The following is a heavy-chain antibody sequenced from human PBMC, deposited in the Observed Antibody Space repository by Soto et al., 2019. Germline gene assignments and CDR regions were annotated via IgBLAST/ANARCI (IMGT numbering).Heavy chain of an antibody. CDR2: ISSSSSYI. D-gene: IGHD5-12*01. J-gene: IGHJ4*02. V-gene: IGHV3-21*01. CDR3: ARDRDGYLYYFDY. Sequence: AGGSLRLSCAASGFTFSSYSVNWVRQAPGKGLEWVSSISSSSSYIYYADSVKGRFTISRDNAKNSLYLQMNSLRAEDTAVYYCARDRDGYLYYFDYWGQGTLVTVSS. CDR1: GFTFSSYS.